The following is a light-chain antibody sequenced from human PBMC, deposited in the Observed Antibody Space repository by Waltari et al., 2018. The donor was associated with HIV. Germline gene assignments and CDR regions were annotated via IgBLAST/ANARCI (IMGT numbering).Light chain of an antibody. V-gene: IGKV1-5*03. Sequence: DIQMTQSPSTLPACVGDKITITCRASQSIATWLALYQQKPGKAPKLLIYRASSLETGVPSSFSGSGSGTEFTLTISSLQPRDFATYYCQQYNTSSPGTFGQGTKVDI. CDR1: QSIATW. J-gene: IGKJ1*01. CDR3: QQYNTSSPGT. CDR2: RAS.